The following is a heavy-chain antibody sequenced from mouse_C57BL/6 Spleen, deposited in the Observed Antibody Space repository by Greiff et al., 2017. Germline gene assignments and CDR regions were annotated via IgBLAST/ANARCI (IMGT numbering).Heavy chain of an antibody. V-gene: IGHV1-18*01. J-gene: IGHJ4*01. CDR3: ARSPDSNYDYAMDY. CDR2: INPNNGGT. D-gene: IGHD2-5*01. Sequence: VQLQQSGPELVKPGASVKIPCKASGYTFTDYNMDWVKQSHGKSLEWIGDINPNNGGTIYNQKFKGKATLTVDKSSSTAYMELRSLTSEDTAVYYCARSPDSNYDYAMDYWGQGTSVTVSS. CDR1: GYTFTDYN.